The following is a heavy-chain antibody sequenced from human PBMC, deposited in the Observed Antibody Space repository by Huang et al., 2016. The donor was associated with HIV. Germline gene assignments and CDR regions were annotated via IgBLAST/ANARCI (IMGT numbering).Heavy chain of an antibody. CDR3: ARGRYGTPNA. CDR1: GFTVNSNY. V-gene: IGHV3-53*01. J-gene: IGHJ5*02. D-gene: IGHD5-18*01. CDR2: LKHGGKA. Sequence: EVPLVESGGGLVQPGGSLRLSCAASGFTVNSNYMTWVRQAPGKGLEWVSRLKHGGKANYADSGKGRFTISGDISQNTVFLQMSSLRVEDTAVYYCARGRYGTPNAWGQGTLVTVSS.